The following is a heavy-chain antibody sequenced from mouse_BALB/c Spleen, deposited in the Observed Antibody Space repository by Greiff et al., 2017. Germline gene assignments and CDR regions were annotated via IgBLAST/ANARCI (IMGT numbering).Heavy chain of an antibody. CDR3: ARHGYRYEYYFDY. V-gene: IGHV5-12-1*01. D-gene: IGHD2-14*01. J-gene: IGHJ2*01. Sequence: DVMLVESGGGLVKPGGSLKLSCAASGFAFSSYDMSWVRQTPEKRLEWVAYISSGGGSTYYPDTVKGRFTISRDNAKNTLYLQMSSLKSEDTAMYYCARHGYRYEYYFDYWGQGTTLTVSS. CDR1: GFAFSSYD. CDR2: ISSGGGST.